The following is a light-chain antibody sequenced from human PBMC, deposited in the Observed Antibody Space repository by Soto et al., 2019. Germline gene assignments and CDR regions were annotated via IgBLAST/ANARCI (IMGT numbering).Light chain of an antibody. V-gene: IGKV1-33*01. J-gene: IGKJ2*01. CDR1: EDITNY. CDR2: DAS. CDR3: QQYDYLPYT. Sequence: DIQMTQSPSSLSASVGDRVTITCQASEDITNYLNWYQQKPGKAPKLLIYDASNLEAGVPSRFSGSGSGTDFTFTISSLQPEDIAIYYCQQYDYLPYTFGQGTKLEIK.